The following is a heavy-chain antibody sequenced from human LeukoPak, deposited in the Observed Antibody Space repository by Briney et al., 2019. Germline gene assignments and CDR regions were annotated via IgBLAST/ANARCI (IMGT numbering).Heavy chain of an antibody. V-gene: IGHV3-23*01. D-gene: IGHD6-13*01. J-gene: IGHJ4*02. CDR2: ISGSGGST. CDR3: ARIAAAGPGDY. CDR1: GFTFSSYA. Sequence: GGSLRLSCAASGFTFSSYAMSWVRQAPGKGLEWVSAISGSGGSTYYADSVKGRFTISRDNAKNSLYLQMNSLRAEDTAVYYCARIAAAGPGDYWGQGTLVTVSS.